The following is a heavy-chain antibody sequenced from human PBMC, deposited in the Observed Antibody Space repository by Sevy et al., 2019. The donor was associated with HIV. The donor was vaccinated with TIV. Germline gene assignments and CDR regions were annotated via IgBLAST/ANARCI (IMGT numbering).Heavy chain of an antibody. V-gene: IGHV3-48*03. Sequence: GGSLRLSCTASGFTFSSYEMNWVRQAPGKGLEWVSYISNSGSNIYYPHSVKGRFTISRDNAKNSLYLQMNSLRAEDTAVYYCARDLPPSATTVAHFDYWGRGTLVTVSS. CDR2: ISNSGSNI. J-gene: IGHJ4*02. D-gene: IGHD4-17*01. CDR1: GFTFSSYE. CDR3: ARDLPPSATTVAHFDY.